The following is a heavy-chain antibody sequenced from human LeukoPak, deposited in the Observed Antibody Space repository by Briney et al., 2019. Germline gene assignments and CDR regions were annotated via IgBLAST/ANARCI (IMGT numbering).Heavy chain of an antibody. J-gene: IGHJ4*02. Sequence: GGSLRLSCAASGFTFDDYTMHWVRQAPGKGLEWVSLISWDGGSTYYADSVKGRFTISRDNSKNSLYLQMNSLRTEGTALYYCAKSKTAVTTGYLDYWGQGTLVTVSS. V-gene: IGHV3-43*01. CDR2: ISWDGGST. D-gene: IGHD4-17*01. CDR3: AKSKTAVTTGYLDY. CDR1: GFTFDDYT.